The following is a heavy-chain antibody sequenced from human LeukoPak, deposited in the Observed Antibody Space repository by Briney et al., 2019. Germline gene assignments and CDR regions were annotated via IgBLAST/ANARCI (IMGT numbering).Heavy chain of an antibody. CDR2: ISAYNGNT. CDR1: GYTFTSYG. J-gene: IGHJ6*02. Sequence: ASVKVSCKASGYTFTSYGISWVRQAPGQGLEWMGWISAYNGNTNYAQKLQGRVTMTTDTSTSTAYMELSSLRSEDTAVYYCAKQPDLYSSSWPNYYYYGMGVWGQGTTVTVSS. CDR3: AKQPDLYSSSWPNYYYYGMGV. D-gene: IGHD6-13*01. V-gene: IGHV1-18*01.